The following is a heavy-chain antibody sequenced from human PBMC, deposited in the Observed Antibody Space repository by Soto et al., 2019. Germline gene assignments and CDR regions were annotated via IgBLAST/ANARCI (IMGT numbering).Heavy chain of an antibody. D-gene: IGHD3-3*01. V-gene: IGHV1-18*01. CDR2: ISAYNGNT. J-gene: IGHJ4*02. Sequence: ASVKVSCKASGYTFTSYGVSWVRQAPGQGLEWMGRISAYNGNTNYAQKLQGRVTMTTDTSTSTAYMELRSLRSDDTAVYYCARDTIFGVVIRPYFDYWGQGTLVTVSS. CDR3: ARDTIFGVVIRPYFDY. CDR1: GYTFTSYG.